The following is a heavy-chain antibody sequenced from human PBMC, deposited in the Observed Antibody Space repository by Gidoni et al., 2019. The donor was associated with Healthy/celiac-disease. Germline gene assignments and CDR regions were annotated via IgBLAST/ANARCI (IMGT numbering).Heavy chain of an antibody. V-gene: IGHV3-33*01. CDR1: GFTFSSYG. CDR3: ARDGARGPDSSGWFGFDY. J-gene: IGHJ4*02. D-gene: IGHD6-19*01. CDR2: IWYDGSNK. Sequence: QVQLVASGGGVVQPGRSLRLSCAASGFTFSSYGRHWVRQAPGKGLEWVAVIWYDGSNKYYADSVKGRFTISRDKSMNTLYLQMNSLRAEDTAVYYWARDGARGPDSSGWFGFDYWGQGTLVTVSS.